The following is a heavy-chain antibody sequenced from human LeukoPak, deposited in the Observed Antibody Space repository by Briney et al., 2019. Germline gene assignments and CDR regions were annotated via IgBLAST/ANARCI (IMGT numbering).Heavy chain of an antibody. CDR1: GFTFSSYA. CDR3: ARSIPMIVVDQQYFHH. J-gene: IGHJ4*02. Sequence: GGSLRLSCAASGFTFSSYAMHWVRQAPGKWLEWVAVISDEGSNKYYADSGKGRFTLSRDNSNNTLYLQLNRLRAEDPDVYYRARSIPMIVVDQQYFHHWRQGPLVPVSS. D-gene: IGHD3-22*01. V-gene: IGHV3-30-3*01. CDR2: ISDEGSNK.